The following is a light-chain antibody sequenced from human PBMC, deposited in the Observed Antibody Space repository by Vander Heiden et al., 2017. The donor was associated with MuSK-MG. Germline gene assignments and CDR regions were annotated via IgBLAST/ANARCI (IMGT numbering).Light chain of an antibody. CDR3: SSYTSSSTVV. J-gene: IGLJ2*01. CDR1: SSDVGGYNY. CDR2: DVS. V-gene: IGLV2-14*01. Sequence: QSPLTQPASVAGSPGQSITISCTGTSSDVGGYNYGSWYQQHPGNAPKRRIYDVSNRPSGVSNRFSGSKSGNTDSLTISGLQAEDEADYYCSSYTSSSTVVFGGGTKLTVL.